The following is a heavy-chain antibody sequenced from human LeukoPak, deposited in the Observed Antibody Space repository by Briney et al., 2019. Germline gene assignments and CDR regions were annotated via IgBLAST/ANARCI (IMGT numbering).Heavy chain of an antibody. J-gene: IGHJ4*02. CDR3: ARDDQGSTDY. CDR2: IYYSGST. CDR1: GGSISSSSYY. V-gene: IGHV4-39*07. D-gene: IGHD1-26*01. Sequence: TPSETLSLTCTVPGGSISSSSYYWGWIRQPPGKGLEWIGSIYYSGSTYYNPSLKSRVTISVDTSKNQFSLKLSSVTAADTAVYYCARDDQGSTDYWGQGTLVTVSS.